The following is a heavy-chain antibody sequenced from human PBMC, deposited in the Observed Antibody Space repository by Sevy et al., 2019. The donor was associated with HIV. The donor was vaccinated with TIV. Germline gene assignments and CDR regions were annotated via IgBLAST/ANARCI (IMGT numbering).Heavy chain of an antibody. J-gene: IGHJ4*02. D-gene: IGHD3-10*01. CDR1: GVSISSSSYD. V-gene: IGHV4-39*01. Sequence: SETLSLTCTVSGVSISSSSYDWGWIRQHPGKGLEWIASFFFTGSPYYNPSLKSRVTISVDTSNNQFSLKLNSVTAADTALYYCARQGGLVDRAFDYWGQGTLVTVSS. CDR2: FFFTGSP. CDR3: ARQGGLVDRAFDY.